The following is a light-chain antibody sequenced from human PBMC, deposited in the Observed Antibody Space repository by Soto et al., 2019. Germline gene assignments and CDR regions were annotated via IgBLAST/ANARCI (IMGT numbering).Light chain of an antibody. CDR1: QSVTSTY. V-gene: IGKV3-20*01. CDR3: QQYGSSHHPTT. Sequence: EIVLTQSPGTLSLSPGERATLSCRASQSVTSTYLGWYQQKPGQAPRLLMYGVSVRATGIPDRFSGSGSGKDCTLTISRLEPEDFALYYCQQYGSSHHPTTFGQGTRLEIK. CDR2: GVS. J-gene: IGKJ5*01.